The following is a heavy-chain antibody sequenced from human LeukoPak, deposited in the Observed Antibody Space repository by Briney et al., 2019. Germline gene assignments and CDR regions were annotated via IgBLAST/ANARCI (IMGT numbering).Heavy chain of an antibody. CDR2: IIPIFGTA. Sequence: SVKVSCKASGGTFSSYAISWVRQAPGQGLEWMGGIIPIFGTANYAQKFQGRVTITADESTSTAYMELSSLRSEDTAVYYCARGYYYDISGYSGFDYWGQGTLVTVSS. CDR3: ARGYYYDISGYSGFDY. V-gene: IGHV1-69*13. J-gene: IGHJ4*02. CDR1: GGTFSSYA. D-gene: IGHD3-22*01.